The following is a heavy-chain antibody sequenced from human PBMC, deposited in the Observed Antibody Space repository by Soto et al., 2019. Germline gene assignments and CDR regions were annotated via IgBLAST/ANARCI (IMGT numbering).Heavy chain of an antibody. J-gene: IGHJ4*02. V-gene: IGHV1-69*06. CDR3: ASEAAAGSFDY. Sequence: SVKVSCKASGGTFSSYAISWVRQAPGQGLEWMGGIIPIFGTANYAQKFQGRVTITADKSTSTAYMELSSLRSEDTAVYYCASEAAAGSFDYWGQGTMVTVYS. D-gene: IGHD6-13*01. CDR2: IIPIFGTA. CDR1: GGTFSSYA.